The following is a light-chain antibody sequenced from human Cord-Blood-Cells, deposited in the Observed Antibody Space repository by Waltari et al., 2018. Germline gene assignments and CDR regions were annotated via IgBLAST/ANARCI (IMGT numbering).Light chain of an antibody. CDR3: CSYAGSSTFHVV. Sequence: QSALTQPASVSGSPGQSITISCTGTSSDVGSYNLVSWYQQHPGKAPKLMIYEGSKRPSGVSNRFSGSKSGNPASLTISGLQAEDEADYYCCSYAGSSTFHVVFGGGTKLTVL. CDR2: EGS. CDR1: SSDVGSYNL. V-gene: IGLV2-23*03. J-gene: IGLJ2*01.